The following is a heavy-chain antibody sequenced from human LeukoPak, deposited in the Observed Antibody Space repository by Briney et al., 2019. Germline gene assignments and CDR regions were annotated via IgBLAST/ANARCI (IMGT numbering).Heavy chain of an antibody. CDR3: AKGSGSGTHLPSARFDY. CDR2: ISGGGIGT. J-gene: IGHJ4*02. CDR1: GFTFTSYA. D-gene: IGHD3-10*01. V-gene: IGHV3-23*01. Sequence: PGGSLRLSCAASGFTFTSYAMSWVRQAPGKGLEWVAYISGGGIGTYYVDAVKGRFTISRDNSKNTMYVQMNSLRDDDTAVYFCAKGSGSGTHLPSARFDYWGQGTTVTVSS.